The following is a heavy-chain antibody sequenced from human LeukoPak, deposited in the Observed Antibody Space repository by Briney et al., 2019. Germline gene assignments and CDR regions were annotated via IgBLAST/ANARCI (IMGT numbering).Heavy chain of an antibody. CDR1: NYSISRTYY. D-gene: IGHD2-21*02. CDR2: IHHSGTT. V-gene: IGHV4-38-2*02. J-gene: IGHJ4*02. Sequence: PSETLSLTCTVSNYSISRTYYWGWIRQPPGKGLEWIASIHHSGTTYYNPSLKSRVIISVDTSKNQFSLKLSSVTAADTAVYYCARDLASCAGDCYSGGFDYWGQGTLVTVSS. CDR3: ARDLASCAGDCYSGGFDY.